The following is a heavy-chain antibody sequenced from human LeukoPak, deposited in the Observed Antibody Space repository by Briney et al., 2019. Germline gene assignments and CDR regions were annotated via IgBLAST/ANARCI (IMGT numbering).Heavy chain of an antibody. D-gene: IGHD6-6*01. CDR2: INHSGST. CDR1: GGSFSGYS. V-gene: IGHV4-34*01. Sequence: ASETLSLTCAVYGGSFSGYSWNWIRQPPGKGLEWIGEINHSGSTNYNPSLKSRVTISVDTSKNQFSLKLSSVTAADTAVYYCAREQAAPWVAFDIWGQGTMVTVSS. J-gene: IGHJ3*02. CDR3: AREQAAPWVAFDI.